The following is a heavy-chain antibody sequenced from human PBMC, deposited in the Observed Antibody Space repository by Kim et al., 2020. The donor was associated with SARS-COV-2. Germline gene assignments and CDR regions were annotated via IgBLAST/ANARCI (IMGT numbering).Heavy chain of an antibody. CDR1: GFTFRNYN. J-gene: IGHJ5*02. Sequence: GGSLRLSCAASGFTFRNYNMNWVRQIPGKGLQWLAYIGGRDGTIDYLDSVRGRFTISRDNAKNSLYLEMNSLRDEDTAVYYCVRGSGLGTYAGSWGQGTL. D-gene: IGHD3-10*01. V-gene: IGHV3-48*02. CDR2: IGGRDGTI. CDR3: VRGSGLGTYAGS.